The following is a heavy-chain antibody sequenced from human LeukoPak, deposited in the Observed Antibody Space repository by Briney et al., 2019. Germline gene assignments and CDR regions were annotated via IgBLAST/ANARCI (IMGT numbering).Heavy chain of an antibody. CDR1: GFTFSDYY. Sequence: GGSLRLSCAASGFTFSDYYMSWIRQAPGEGLEWVSYISSSGSTIYYADSVKGRFTISRGNAKNTLYLQMNSLRAEDTAVYYCARGSLYRSFDYWGQGTLVTVSS. CDR2: ISSSGSTI. J-gene: IGHJ4*02. V-gene: IGHV3-11*04. CDR3: ARGSLYRSFDY.